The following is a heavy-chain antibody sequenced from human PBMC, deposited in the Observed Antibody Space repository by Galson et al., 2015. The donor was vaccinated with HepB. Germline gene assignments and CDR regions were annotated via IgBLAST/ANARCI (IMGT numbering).Heavy chain of an antibody. CDR2: ISYDGSNK. D-gene: IGHD3-22*01. CDR1: GFTFSSYG. Sequence: SLRLSCAASGFTFSSYGMHWVRQAPGKGLEWVAVISYDGSNKYYADSVKGRFTISRDNSKNTLYLQMNSLRAEDTAVYYCAKIYMIVVIYDAFDIWGQGTMVTVSS. CDR3: AKIYMIVVIYDAFDI. J-gene: IGHJ3*02. V-gene: IGHV3-30*18.